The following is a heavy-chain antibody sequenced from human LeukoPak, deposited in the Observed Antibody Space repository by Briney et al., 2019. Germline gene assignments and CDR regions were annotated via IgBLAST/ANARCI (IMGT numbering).Heavy chain of an antibody. CDR1: GFTFTSYA. CDR2: ISRDGVTT. CDR3: ARGNLFYFDY. Sequence: PGGSLRLSCAASGFTFTSYAMHCGRQAPGKGREYVSAISRDGVTTYYANSVKGRFTSSRDNSKNTLYLQVGSLRVEDMAVYYCARGNLFYFDYWGQGTLVTVSS. J-gene: IGHJ4*02. V-gene: IGHV3-64*01.